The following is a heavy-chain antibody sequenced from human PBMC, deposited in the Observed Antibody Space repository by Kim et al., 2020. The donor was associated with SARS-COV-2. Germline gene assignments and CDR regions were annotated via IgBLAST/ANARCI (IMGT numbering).Heavy chain of an antibody. Sequence: ASVKVSCKASGYTFTSYDITWVRQAPGQGLEWMGWISAYNGNTNHAQNLQGRVTMTTDTSTSTAYMELRSLRSDDTAVYYCARLHCSGGTCYSADWGQGTLVTVSS. CDR3: ARLHCSGGTCYSAD. J-gene: IGHJ4*02. D-gene: IGHD2-15*01. CDR2: ISAYNGNT. CDR1: GYTFTSYD. V-gene: IGHV1-18*01.